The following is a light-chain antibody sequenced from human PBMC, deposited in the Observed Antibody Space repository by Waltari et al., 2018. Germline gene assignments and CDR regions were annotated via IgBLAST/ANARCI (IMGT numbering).Light chain of an antibody. Sequence: SSELTQDPAASVAMGQTVTITCQGNGLRSYYASWYQQRPGQAPILIMYDKNNRPSGVPDRFSGSNSDNTASLTITGAQAEDEASYYCHSRDASGVGGSFGGGTKLTVL. CDR1: GLRSYY. J-gene: IGLJ2*01. V-gene: IGLV3-19*01. CDR3: HSRDASGVGGS. CDR2: DKN.